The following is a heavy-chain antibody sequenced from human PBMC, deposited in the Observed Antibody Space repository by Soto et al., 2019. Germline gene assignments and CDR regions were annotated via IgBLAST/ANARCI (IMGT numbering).Heavy chain of an antibody. CDR2: MNPNSGNT. V-gene: IGHV1-8*01. Sequence: ASVKVSCKASGYTFTSYDINWVRQATGQGLEWMGLMNPNSGNTGYAQKFQGRVTMTRNTSLSTAYMELSSLRSEDTAVYYCAREVPSSSSSLGFFYWGQGTLVTVSS. J-gene: IGHJ4*02. CDR1: GYTFTSYD. CDR3: AREVPSSSSSLGFFY. D-gene: IGHD6-6*01.